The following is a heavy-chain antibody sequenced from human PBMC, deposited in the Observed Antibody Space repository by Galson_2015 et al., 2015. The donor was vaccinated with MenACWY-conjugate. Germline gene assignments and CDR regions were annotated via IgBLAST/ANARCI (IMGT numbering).Heavy chain of an antibody. V-gene: IGHV1-18*01. CDR3: ARWLGSSTSRPYYYYYMDV. D-gene: IGHD2-2*01. CDR2: ISAYNGNT. Sequence: QSGAEVKKPGASVTVSCKASGYTFTSYGISWVRQAPGQGLEWMGWISAYNGNTNYAQKLQGRVTMTTDTSTSTAYMELRSLRSDDTAVYYCARWLGSSTSRPYYYYYMDVWGKGTTVTVSS. J-gene: IGHJ6*03. CDR1: GYTFTSYG.